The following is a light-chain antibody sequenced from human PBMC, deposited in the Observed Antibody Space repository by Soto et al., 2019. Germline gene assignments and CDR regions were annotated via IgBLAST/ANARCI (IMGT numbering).Light chain of an antibody. V-gene: IGLV1-40*01. CDR2: GNN. CDR1: SSNIGAYD. Sequence: QSVLTQPPSVSGAPGQRVTISCTWSSSNIGAYDVHWYQQLPGTAPKLLIYGNNNRPSGVPDRFSGSKSGTSASLAITGLQAEDEADYYCQSNDSTLNGWVFGGGTKLTVL. J-gene: IGLJ3*02. CDR3: QSNDSTLNGWV.